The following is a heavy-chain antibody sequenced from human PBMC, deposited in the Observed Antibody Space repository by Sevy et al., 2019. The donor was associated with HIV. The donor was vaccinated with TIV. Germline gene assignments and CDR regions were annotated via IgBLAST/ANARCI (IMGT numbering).Heavy chain of an antibody. CDR3: AKDLAYDNTYLDY. CDR2: VSGSGGST. D-gene: IGHD3-22*01. Sequence: GGSLRLSCEVSGFTFRSYAMNWVHQGPGKGLEWVSGVSGSGGSTYYADSVKGRFTISRDNSRNTLYLQIDSLRAEDTAIYYCAKDLAYDNTYLDYWGQGTLVTVSS. CDR1: GFTFRSYA. J-gene: IGHJ4*02. V-gene: IGHV3-23*01.